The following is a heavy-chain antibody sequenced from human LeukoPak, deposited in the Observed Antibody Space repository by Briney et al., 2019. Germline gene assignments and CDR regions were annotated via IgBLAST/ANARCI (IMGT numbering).Heavy chain of an antibody. CDR3: TRPYGDSGGAFKY. CDR2: IRSKTNSYAT. V-gene: IGHV3-73*01. D-gene: IGHD4-17*01. CDR1: GFTFSGSA. J-gene: IGHJ4*02. Sequence: GGSLRLSCAASGFTFSGSAIHWVRQASGKGLEWVGRIRSKTNSYATEYAASVKGRFTVSRDDSKSTAYLQMNSLKTEDTAVYYCTRPYGDSGGAFKYWGQGTLVTVSS.